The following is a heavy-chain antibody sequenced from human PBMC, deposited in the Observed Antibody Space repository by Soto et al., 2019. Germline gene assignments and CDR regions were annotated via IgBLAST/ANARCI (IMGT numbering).Heavy chain of an antibody. V-gene: IGHV1-24*01. Sequence: ASVKVSCKVSGYTLTELSMHLVRQAPGKGLEWMGGFDPEDGETIYAQKFQCRVTMTEDTSTDTADMELSSLKSEDTAVYYCATATSRICSSTSCYRAGFDPWGQGTLVTVSS. CDR2: FDPEDGET. J-gene: IGHJ5*02. CDR3: ATATSRICSSTSCYRAGFDP. CDR1: GYTLTELS. D-gene: IGHD2-2*01.